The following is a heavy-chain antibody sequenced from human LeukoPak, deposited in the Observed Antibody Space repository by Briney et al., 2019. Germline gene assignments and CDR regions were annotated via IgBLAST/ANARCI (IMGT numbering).Heavy chain of an antibody. CDR3: ARRRGGSSWTDY. V-gene: IGHV4-39*01. J-gene: IGHJ4*02. CDR2: INYSGST. CDR1: GXSISSSVYY. Sequence: SETLSLTCIVSGXSISSSVYYWAWIRQPPGKGLEWIGSINYSGSTYYNPSLKSRVTISVDTSKNQFSLKLSSVTAADTAVYYCARRRGGSSWTDYWGQGTLVIVSS. D-gene: IGHD6-13*01.